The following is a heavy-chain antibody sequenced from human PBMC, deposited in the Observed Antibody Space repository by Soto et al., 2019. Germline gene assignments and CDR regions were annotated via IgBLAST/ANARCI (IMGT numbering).Heavy chain of an antibody. CDR3: ARERVDYDSNWFDP. D-gene: IGHD3-22*01. Sequence: SETLSLTCTVSGGSISSGGYYWSWIRQHPGKGLEWIGYIYYSGSTYYNPSLKSRVTISVDTSKNQLSLKLSSVTAADTAVYYCARERVDYDSNWFDPWGQGTLVTVS. CDR2: IYYSGST. V-gene: IGHV4-31*03. CDR1: GGSISSGGYY. J-gene: IGHJ5*02.